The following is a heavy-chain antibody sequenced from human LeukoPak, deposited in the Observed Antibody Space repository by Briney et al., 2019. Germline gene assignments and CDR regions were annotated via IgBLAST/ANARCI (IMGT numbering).Heavy chain of an antibody. CDR3: ARHYDILTGYYDNWFDS. Sequence: GESLKISCKGSGYSFTSYWIGWVRQMPGKGLEWMGIIYPGDSDTRYSPSFQGQVTISADKSISTAYLQWSSLKASDTAMYYCARHYDILTGYYDNWFDSWGQGTLVTVSS. D-gene: IGHD3-9*01. J-gene: IGHJ5*01. V-gene: IGHV5-51*01. CDR2: IYPGDSDT. CDR1: GYSFTSYW.